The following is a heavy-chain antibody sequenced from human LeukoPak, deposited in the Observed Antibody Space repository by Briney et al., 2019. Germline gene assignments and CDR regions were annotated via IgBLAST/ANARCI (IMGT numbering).Heavy chain of an antibody. D-gene: IGHD4-17*01. CDR2: IYYSGST. CDR3: ARGNYGDYWYFQH. Sequence: SETLSLTCTVSGGSISSYYWSWIRQPPGKGLEWIGYIYYSGSTNYNPSLKSRVTILVDTSKNQFSLKLSSVTAADTAVYYCARGNYGDYWYFQHWGQGTLVTVSS. CDR1: GGSISSYY. J-gene: IGHJ1*01. V-gene: IGHV4-59*01.